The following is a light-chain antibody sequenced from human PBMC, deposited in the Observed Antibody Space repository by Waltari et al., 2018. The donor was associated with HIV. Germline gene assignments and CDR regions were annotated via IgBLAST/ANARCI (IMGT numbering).Light chain of an antibody. J-gene: IGLJ6*01. CDR1: STDVGGYEY. Sequence: QSALTPPPSASGSLGQPVTISRTGHSTDVGGYEYVSWYQHHPDKAPKLIIYEFNKRPSGVPDRFSGSKSDNAASLTVAGLQDDDEAHYYCASYGDTNRVLFGGGTRVTIL. V-gene: IGLV2-8*01. CDR2: EFN. CDR3: ASYGDTNRVL.